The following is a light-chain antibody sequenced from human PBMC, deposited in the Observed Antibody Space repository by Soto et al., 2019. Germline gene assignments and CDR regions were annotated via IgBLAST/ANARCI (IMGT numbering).Light chain of an antibody. Sequence: QSALTQPASVSGSPGQSITISCTGTSGDVGGYNYVSWYQQHPGKAPKLVISEVSNRPSGVSDRFSGSKSGNTASLTISGLQAEDEADYYCSSYRGSSPLVFGGGTKVTVL. CDR2: EVS. J-gene: IGLJ3*02. CDR1: SGDVGGYNY. V-gene: IGLV2-14*01. CDR3: SSYRGSSPLV.